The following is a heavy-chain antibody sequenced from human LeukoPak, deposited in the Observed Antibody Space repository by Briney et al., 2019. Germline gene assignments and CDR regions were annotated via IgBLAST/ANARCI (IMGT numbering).Heavy chain of an antibody. CDR1: GYSFTSYW. Sequence: GESLKISCKGSGYSFTSYWIAWVRQMPGKGLEWMGIIHPGDSDTRYSPSFEGQVTISVDESISTAYLQWSSLTASDTAIYYCARHPIVGASQSWFDPWGQGTLVTVSS. V-gene: IGHV5-51*01. CDR2: IHPGDSDT. J-gene: IGHJ5*02. CDR3: ARHPIVGASQSWFDP. D-gene: IGHD1-26*01.